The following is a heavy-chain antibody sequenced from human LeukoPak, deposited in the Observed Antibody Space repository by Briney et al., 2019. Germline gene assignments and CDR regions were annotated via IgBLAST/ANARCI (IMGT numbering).Heavy chain of an antibody. CDR1: GFTFSSDA. J-gene: IGHJ4*02. CDR3: VKATELKEQLVPAYYFDY. V-gene: IGHV3-64D*06. D-gene: IGHD6-13*01. CDR2: ISSNGGST. Sequence: PGGSLRLSCSASGFTFSSDAMHWVRQAPGKGLEYVSAISSNGGSTYYADSVKGRFTISRDNSKNTLYLQMSSLRAEDTAVYYCVKATELKEQLVPAYYFDYWVQGTLVTVSS.